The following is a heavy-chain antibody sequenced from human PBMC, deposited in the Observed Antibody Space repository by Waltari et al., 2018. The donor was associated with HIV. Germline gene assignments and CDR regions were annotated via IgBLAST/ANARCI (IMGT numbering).Heavy chain of an antibody. V-gene: IGHV1-2*02. CDR2: MNPNRGDT. D-gene: IGHD3-9*01. J-gene: IGHJ5*02. CDR1: GYTFAAYS. CDR3: SRRGTILTGYYPSGVS. Sequence: QVQLVQSGADVKKTEASVKVSCQASGYTFAAYSINWIRQAPGQGLEWMGWMNPNRGDTNYPQKFKGRVTMTRDTSIKTAYLQLSGLTSDDTALYWCSRRGTILTGYYPSGVSWGQGTPVTVSS.